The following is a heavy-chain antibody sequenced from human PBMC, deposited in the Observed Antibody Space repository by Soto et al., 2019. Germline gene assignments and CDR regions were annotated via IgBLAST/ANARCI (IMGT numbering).Heavy chain of an antibody. V-gene: IGHV3-23*01. D-gene: IGHD2-15*01. J-gene: IGHJ4*02. CDR2: ISTSDGGT. CDR1: GITFSNYV. CDR3: ATKSGDCIGGPCSYLDF. Sequence: EVQLLESGGGLVQPGGSLRLSCAASGITFSNYVINWVRQAPGKGLEWVSSISTSDGGTRYADSVKGRFTASRDSGKSSVYLEMNSLRVEDTAVYYCATKSGDCIGGPCSYLDFWGQGALVTVSS.